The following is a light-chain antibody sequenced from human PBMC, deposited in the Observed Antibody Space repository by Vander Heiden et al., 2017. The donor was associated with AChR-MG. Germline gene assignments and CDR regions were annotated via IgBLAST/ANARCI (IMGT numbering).Light chain of an antibody. CDR2: ASS. CDR1: QSIPTDN. CDR3: QQSYSLPT. J-gene: IGKJ1*01. V-gene: IGKV1-39*01. Sequence: DIQMTQSPPSLSASAGDRVTITCRASQSIPTDNFNWYQQRPGQAPKLLIYASSTLQNGVPSRFSGSGSGTDFTLTISSLQPEDFATYYCQQSYSLPTFGQGTKVEIK.